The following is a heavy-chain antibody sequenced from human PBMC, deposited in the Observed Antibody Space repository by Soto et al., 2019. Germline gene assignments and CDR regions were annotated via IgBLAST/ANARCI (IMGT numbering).Heavy chain of an antibody. Sequence: ASVKVSCKASGGTFSSYTISWVRQAPGQGLEWMGRIIPILGIANYAQKFQGRVTITADKSTSTAYMELSSLRSEDTAVYYCAVGYCSSTSCRYFDYWGQGTLVTVSS. J-gene: IGHJ4*02. CDR2: IIPILGIA. CDR3: AVGYCSSTSCRYFDY. V-gene: IGHV1-69*02. CDR1: GGTFSSYT. D-gene: IGHD2-2*01.